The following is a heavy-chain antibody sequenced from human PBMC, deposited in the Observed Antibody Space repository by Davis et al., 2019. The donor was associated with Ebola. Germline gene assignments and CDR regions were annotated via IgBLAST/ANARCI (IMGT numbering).Heavy chain of an antibody. CDR3: ARGVTGDLQF. Sequence: GESLKISCAASGISVTASYMAWVRQAGGKGLEWVSSIYDPERPHYADSVMGRFTISRDDSRNTLYLQMSGLRDDDTAVYYCARGVTGDLQFWGQGTLVTVSS. CDR2: IYDPERP. CDR1: GISVTASY. J-gene: IGHJ1*01. D-gene: IGHD2-21*02. V-gene: IGHV3-53*01.